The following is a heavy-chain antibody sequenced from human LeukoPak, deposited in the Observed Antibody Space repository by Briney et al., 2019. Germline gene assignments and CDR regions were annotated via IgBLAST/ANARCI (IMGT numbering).Heavy chain of an antibody. J-gene: IGHJ4*02. CDR3: ATEHCSSTSCYPH. V-gene: IGHV1-69*04. CDR1: GGTFSSYA. CDR2: IIPILGIA. Sequence: SVKVSCKASGGTFSSYAISWVRQAPGQGLEWMGRIIPILGIANYAQKFQGRVTITADTSTDTAYMELSSLRSEDTAVYYCATEHCSSTSCYPHWGQGTLVTVSS. D-gene: IGHD2-2*01.